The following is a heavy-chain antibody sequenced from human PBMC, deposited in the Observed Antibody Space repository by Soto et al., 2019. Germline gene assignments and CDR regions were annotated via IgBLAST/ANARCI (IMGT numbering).Heavy chain of an antibody. CDR3: AAPAPAAVQAPSGGYSFDY. D-gene: IGHD2-21*01. V-gene: IGHV1-69*01. CDR1: GGTFSSYA. J-gene: IGHJ4*02. Sequence: QVQLVQSGAEVKKPGSSVKVSCKASGGTFSSYAISWVRQAPGQGLEWMGGIIPYFGTAHYAKKFQGRVTITADESTSTAYMGLSCLRPEDTAVYYSAAPAPAAVQAPSGGYSFDYWGQGTLVTVSS. CDR2: IIPYFGTA.